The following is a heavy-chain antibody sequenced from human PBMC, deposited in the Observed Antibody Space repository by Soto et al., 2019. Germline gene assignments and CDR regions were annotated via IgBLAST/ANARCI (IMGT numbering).Heavy chain of an antibody. CDR2: ISYDGSNK. D-gene: IGHD3-16*02. CDR1: GFTFSSYA. J-gene: IGHJ4*02. CDR3: ARDRGRLGELSLDFDY. V-gene: IGHV3-30-3*01. Sequence: ESGGGVVQPGRSLRLSCAASGFTFSSYAMHWVRQAPGKGLEWVAVISYDGSNKYYADSVKGRFTISRDNSKNTLYLQMNSLRAEDTAVYYCARDRGRLGELSLDFDYWGQGTLVTVSS.